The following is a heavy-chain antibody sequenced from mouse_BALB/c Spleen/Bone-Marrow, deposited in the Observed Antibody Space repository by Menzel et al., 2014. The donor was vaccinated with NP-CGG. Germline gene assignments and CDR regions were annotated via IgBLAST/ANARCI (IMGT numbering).Heavy chain of an antibody. CDR1: GISITTGNYR. J-gene: IGHJ4*01. Sequence: DVHLVESGPGLVKPSQTVSLTCTVTGISITTGNYRWSWIRQFPGNKLEWIGYIYYSGTITYNPSLTSRTTITRDTSKNQFFLEMNSLTAEDTATYYCAREGNWDVAMDYWGQGTSVTVSS. V-gene: IGHV3-5*02. D-gene: IGHD4-1*01. CDR3: AREGNWDVAMDY. CDR2: IYYSGTI.